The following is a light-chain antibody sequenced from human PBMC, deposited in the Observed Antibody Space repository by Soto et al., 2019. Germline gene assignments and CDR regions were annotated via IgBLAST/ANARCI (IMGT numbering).Light chain of an antibody. CDR3: PPNNNWPLA. J-gene: IGKJ4*02. V-gene: IGKV3-15*01. CDR2: GTS. CDR1: QRVSSN. Sequence: EIIMTQSPATLSVSPGGRATLSCRASQRVSSNLAWYQQKLGQAPRLLISGTSTRGTGIPPRCGGSGSGTQPTLTISCRQSKDIAVYSSPPNNNWPLAFGAGSKVHIK.